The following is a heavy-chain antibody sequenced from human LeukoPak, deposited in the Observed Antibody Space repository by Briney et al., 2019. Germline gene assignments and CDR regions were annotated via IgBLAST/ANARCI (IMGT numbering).Heavy chain of an antibody. CDR1: GGSISSSSYY. D-gene: IGHD4-17*01. CDR3: ARQTTTADY. J-gene: IGHJ4*02. CDR2: IYYSGST. Sequence: SETLSLTCTVSGGSISSSSYYWGWIRQPPGEGLEWIGSIYYSGSTYYNPSLKSRVTISVDTSKNQFSLKLSSVTAADTAVYYCARQTTTADYWGQGTLVTVSS. V-gene: IGHV4-39*01.